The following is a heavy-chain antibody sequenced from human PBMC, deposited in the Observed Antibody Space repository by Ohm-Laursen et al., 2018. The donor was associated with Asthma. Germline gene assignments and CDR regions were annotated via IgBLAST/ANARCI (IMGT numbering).Heavy chain of an antibody. D-gene: IGHD2-21*02. Sequence: SLRLSCAASEFNFDTYDMNWVRQAPGKGLEWVSEISSTGGSTDYADSVKGRFTTSRDNSKNTLYMQMNSLRAEDTAVYYCARRDFSGGDPSAAFDIWGQGTMVTVSS. V-gene: IGHV3-23*01. CDR1: EFNFDTYD. CDR2: ISSTGGST. CDR3: ARRDFSGGDPSAAFDI. J-gene: IGHJ3*02.